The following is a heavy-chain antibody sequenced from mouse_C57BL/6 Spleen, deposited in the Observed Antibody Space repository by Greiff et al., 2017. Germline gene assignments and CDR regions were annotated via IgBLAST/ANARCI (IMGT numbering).Heavy chain of an antibody. CDR2: IWSGGST. V-gene: IGHV2-2*01. Sequence: QVQLKESGPGLVQPSQSLSITCTVSGFSLTSYGVHWVRQSPGKGLEWLGVIWSGGSTDYNAAFISRLSISKDNPKSQVFFKMNSLQADDTAIYYCARNRGGYHPYWYFDVWGTGTTVTVSS. D-gene: IGHD2-2*01. CDR1: GFSLTSYG. CDR3: ARNRGGYHPYWYFDV. J-gene: IGHJ1*03.